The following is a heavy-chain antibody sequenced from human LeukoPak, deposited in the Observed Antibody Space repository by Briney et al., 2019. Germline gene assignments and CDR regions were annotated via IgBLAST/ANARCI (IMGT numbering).Heavy chain of an antibody. D-gene: IGHD3-9*01. Sequence: GGSLRLSCVASGFAFSSYAMHWVRQAPGKGLEWVAVISYDGSNKYYADSVKGRFTISRDNSKNTLYLQMNSLRAEDTAVYYCAKERGRTDVLRYFDWLPAFDYWGQGTLVTVSS. J-gene: IGHJ4*02. CDR3: AKERGRTDVLRYFDWLPAFDY. CDR1: GFAFSSYA. V-gene: IGHV3-30*18. CDR2: ISYDGSNK.